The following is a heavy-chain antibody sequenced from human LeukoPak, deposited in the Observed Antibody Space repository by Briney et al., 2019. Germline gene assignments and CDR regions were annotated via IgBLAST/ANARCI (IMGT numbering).Heavy chain of an antibody. CDR1: GFTFSSYK. CDR3: ARDPPRVGMDV. J-gene: IGHJ6*04. Sequence: WGSLRLSCAASGFTFSSYKMNWVRQAPGKGLEWVSSISRFSSFTGSRNYIYYADSVKGRFTISRDNVKNSLYLQMNSLRPEDTAVYYCARDPPRVGMDVWGKGTTVTVSS. CDR2: ISRFSSFTGSRNYI. D-gene: IGHD1-26*01. V-gene: IGHV3-21*01.